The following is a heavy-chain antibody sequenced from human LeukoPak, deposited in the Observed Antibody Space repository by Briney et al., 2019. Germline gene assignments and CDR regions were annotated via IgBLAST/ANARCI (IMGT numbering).Heavy chain of an antibody. CDR1: GFTVSSNY. D-gene: IGHD3-10*01. J-gene: IGHJ4*02. CDR3: AREDYYGSGSPDY. CDR2: IYSGGST. Sequence: GGSLRLSCAASGFTVSSNYMSWVRQAPGKGPEWVSVIYSGGSTYYADSVKGRFTISRDNSKNTLYLQMNSLRAEDTAVYYCAREDYYGSGSPDYWGQGTLVTVSS. V-gene: IGHV3-53*01.